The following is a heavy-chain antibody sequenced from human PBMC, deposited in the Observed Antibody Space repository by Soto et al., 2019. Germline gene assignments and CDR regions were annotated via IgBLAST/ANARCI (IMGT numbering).Heavy chain of an antibody. CDR1: GFSLRTSGVG. J-gene: IGHJ5*02. Sequence: QITLKESGPTLVQPTQTLTLTCIFSGFSLRTSGVGVGWIRQPPGKALEWLGFMYWNDDKRYSTSLKSRLTITKDTSKIQVGLTMTNMDPVDTATYYCAQSGSSGWYGWFAPGGQGTLVTVSS. CDR3: AQSGSSGWYGWFAP. CDR2: MYWNDDK. D-gene: IGHD6-19*01. V-gene: IGHV2-5*01.